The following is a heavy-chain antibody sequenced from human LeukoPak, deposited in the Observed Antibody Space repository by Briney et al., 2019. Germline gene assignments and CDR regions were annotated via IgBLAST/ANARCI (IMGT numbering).Heavy chain of an antibody. CDR2: INPNSGGT. V-gene: IGHV1-2*02. J-gene: IGHJ4*02. CDR3: AKELKRCSGGSCASAFDY. CDR1: GYTFTGYY. Sequence: ASVKVSCKASGYTFTGYYMHWVRQAPGQGLEWMGWINPNSGGTNYAQKFQGRVTVTRDTSISTAYMELSRLRSDDTAVYYCAKELKRCSGGSCASAFDYWGQGTLVTVSS. D-gene: IGHD2-15*01.